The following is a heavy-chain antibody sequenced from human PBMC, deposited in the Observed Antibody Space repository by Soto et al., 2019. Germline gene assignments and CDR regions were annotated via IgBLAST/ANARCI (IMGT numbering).Heavy chain of an antibody. Sequence: QVQLVQSGAEVKRPGASVKVSCKASGYTFTNYDVAWVRRAPGQGLQWMGWISISKGKTYYEQSFQGRVTMTTDTVTTTGYMEVRSLRSDDTAVYYCARKGYIGNFGLDVCGQGTTVTVSS. CDR2: ISISKGKT. V-gene: IGHV1-18*01. CDR3: ARKGYIGNFGLDV. CDR1: GYTFTNYD. J-gene: IGHJ6*02. D-gene: IGHD5-12*01.